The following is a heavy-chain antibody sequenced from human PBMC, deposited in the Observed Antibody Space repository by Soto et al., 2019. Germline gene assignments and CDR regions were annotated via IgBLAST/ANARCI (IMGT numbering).Heavy chain of an antibody. D-gene: IGHD1-26*01. V-gene: IGHV3-23*01. CDR2: IGEGGVSR. J-gene: IGHJ4*02. Sequence: EVRLLESGGGLVQPGGSLRLSCVASGFDFSTYAMSWVRQAPGKGLEWVSVIGEGGVSRVYADAVKGRFTISRDNSKNTLFLQMSSLRAEDTAKYYCAKSGPTNYFDFWGQGALVTVSS. CDR3: AKSGPTNYFDF. CDR1: GFDFSTYA.